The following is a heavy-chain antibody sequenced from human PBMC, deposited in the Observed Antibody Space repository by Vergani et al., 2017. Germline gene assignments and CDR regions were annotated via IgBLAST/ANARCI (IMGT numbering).Heavy chain of an antibody. CDR1: GFSFTNYW. D-gene: IGHD2-2*02. V-gene: IGHV5-51*03. CDR2: IYPGDSDT. J-gene: IGHJ4*02. Sequence: EVQLVQSGTEVKKPGESLKISCKGSGFSFTNYWIGWVRQMPGKGLEWMGIIYPGDSDTRYSPSFQGQVTISADKSISTAYLQWSSLKASDTAMYYCARESPGVPAARPFDYWGQGTLVTVSS. CDR3: ARESPGVPAARPFDY.